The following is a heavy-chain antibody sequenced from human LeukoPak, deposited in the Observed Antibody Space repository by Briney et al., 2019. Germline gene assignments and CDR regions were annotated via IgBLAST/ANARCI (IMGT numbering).Heavy chain of an antibody. Sequence: GGSLRLSCAASGFTVSSNYMSWVRQAPGKGLEWVSVIYSGGSTYYADSVKGRFTISRDNSKNTLYLQMNSLRAEDTAVYYCARGILPNSFAPGGQGTLVTVSS. CDR2: IYSGGST. V-gene: IGHV3-53*01. CDR3: ARGILPNSFAP. CDR1: GFTVSSNY. D-gene: IGHD3-9*01. J-gene: IGHJ5*02.